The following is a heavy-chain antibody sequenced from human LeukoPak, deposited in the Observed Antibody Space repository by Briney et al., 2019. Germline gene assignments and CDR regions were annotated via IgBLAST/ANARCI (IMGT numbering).Heavy chain of an antibody. Sequence: SETLSLTRTVSGGPISSYYWSWIRQPPGKGLEWIGYIYYSGSTNYNPSLKSRVTISVDTSKNQFSLKLSSVTAADTAVYYCARIGHEDYYFDYWGQGTLVTVSS. J-gene: IGHJ4*02. CDR2: IYYSGST. CDR1: GGPISSYY. CDR3: ARIGHEDYYFDY. V-gene: IGHV4-59*01.